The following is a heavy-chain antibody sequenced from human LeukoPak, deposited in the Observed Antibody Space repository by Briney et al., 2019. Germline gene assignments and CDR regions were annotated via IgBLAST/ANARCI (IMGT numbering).Heavy chain of an antibody. CDR1: GFTFSDYY. CDR3: AREGGIDYDSSGYPLDY. Sequence: GGSLRLSCAACGFTFSDYYMSWIRQAPGKGLEWVSYISSSSSYTNYADSVKGRFTISRDNAKNSLYLQMNSLRAEDTAVYYCAREGGIDYDSSGYPLDYWGQGTLVTVSS. D-gene: IGHD3-22*01. V-gene: IGHV3-11*06. CDR2: ISSSSSYT. J-gene: IGHJ4*02.